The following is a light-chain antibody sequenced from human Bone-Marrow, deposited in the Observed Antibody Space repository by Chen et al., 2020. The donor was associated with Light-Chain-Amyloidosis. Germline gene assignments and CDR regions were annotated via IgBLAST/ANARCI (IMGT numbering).Light chain of an antibody. CDR3: QSYQGSSQGV. Sequence: NFMLTQPHSVSESPGKTVIISCTRSSGSIATNYVQWYQQRPSSSPTTVIYEDDQRPSGVPDRFSGSIDRSSNSASLPISGLKTEDEAAYYCQSYQGSSQGVFGGGTKLTVL. CDR1: SGSIATNY. V-gene: IGLV6-57*01. J-gene: IGLJ3*02. CDR2: EDD.